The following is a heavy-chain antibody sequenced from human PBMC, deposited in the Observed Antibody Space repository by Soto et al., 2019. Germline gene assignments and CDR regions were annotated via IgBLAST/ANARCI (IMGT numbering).Heavy chain of an antibody. J-gene: IGHJ4*02. Sequence: EVQLVESGGGLVQPGGSLRLSCAASGFTVSSNYMTWVRQAPGKGLEWVSNIYGGGTTSYADSVKGRFTISRDNSKNTLFLQMNSLRDDDTAVYYCASGASGNYRWGQGTLVTVSS. CDR2: IYGGGTT. D-gene: IGHD3-10*01. CDR1: GFTVSSNY. V-gene: IGHV3-66*01. CDR3: ASGASGNYR.